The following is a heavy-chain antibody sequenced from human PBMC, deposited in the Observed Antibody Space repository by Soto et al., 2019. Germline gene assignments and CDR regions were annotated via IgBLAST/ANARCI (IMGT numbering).Heavy chain of an antibody. J-gene: IGHJ4*02. CDR3: LRASYSSGWYSDY. CDR1: GFSFSDHY. D-gene: IGHD6-19*01. V-gene: IGHV3-72*01. Sequence: EVQLVESGGGLVQPGGSLRLSCAASGFSFSDHYVDWVRQAPGKGLEWVGRTRNKANSYTTEYAASVKGRFTISRDDAKNSLYLQMNCLNTEDTAVYYCLRASYSSGWYSDYWGQGTLVTVSS. CDR2: TRNKANSYTT.